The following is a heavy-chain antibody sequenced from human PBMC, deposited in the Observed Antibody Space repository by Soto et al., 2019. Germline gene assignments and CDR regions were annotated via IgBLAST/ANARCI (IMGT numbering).Heavy chain of an antibody. D-gene: IGHD2-8*01. V-gene: IGHV4-61*08. CDR3: ARVNGGPYYFDY. CDR2: IYYIGST. Sequence: SEALCVRWSGAVGSVSRSGYYVSWIRQFPGKGLEWIGYIYYIGSTNYNPSLKSRVTISLDTPKNQFSLNLRSVTAADTAVYYCARVNGGPYYFDYWGQGTLVTVS. CDR1: VGSVSRSGYY. J-gene: IGHJ4*02.